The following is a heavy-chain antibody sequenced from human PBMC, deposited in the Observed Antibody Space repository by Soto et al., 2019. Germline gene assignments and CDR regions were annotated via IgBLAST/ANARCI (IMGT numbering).Heavy chain of an antibody. CDR1: GGTFSSYA. Sequence: QVQLVQSGAEVKKPGSSVKVSCKASGGTFSSYAISWVRQAPVQGLEWMGGIIPSSDTTNYAQKFQGRVTITADESTSTAYMELSSLRSEDTAVYYCARSQGSSTSLEIYYYYYYGMDVWGQGTTVTVSS. V-gene: IGHV1-69*01. D-gene: IGHD2-2*01. CDR3: ARSQGSSTSLEIYYYYYYGMDV. J-gene: IGHJ6*02. CDR2: IIPSSDTT.